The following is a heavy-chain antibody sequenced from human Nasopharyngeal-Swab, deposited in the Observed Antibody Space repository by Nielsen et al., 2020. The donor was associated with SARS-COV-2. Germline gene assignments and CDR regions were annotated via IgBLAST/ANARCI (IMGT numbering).Heavy chain of an antibody. Sequence: SETLSLTCTVSGGPISSYYWSWIRQPPGKGLEWIGYIYYSGSTNYNPSLKSRVTISVDTSKNQFSLKLSSVTAADTAVYYCARMRIAVAGFDYWGQGTLVTVSS. CDR2: IYYSGST. CDR1: GGPISSYY. D-gene: IGHD6-19*01. V-gene: IGHV4-59*08. J-gene: IGHJ4*02. CDR3: ARMRIAVAGFDY.